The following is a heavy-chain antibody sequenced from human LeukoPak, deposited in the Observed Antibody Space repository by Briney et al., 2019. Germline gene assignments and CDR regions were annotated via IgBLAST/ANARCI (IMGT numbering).Heavy chain of an antibody. CDR3: ARVKWLPLSRSLDV. D-gene: IGHD3-10*01. CDR1: GFTFSSYA. J-gene: IGHJ6*02. V-gene: IGHV3-23*01. CDR2: ISGSGGST. Sequence: GGSLRLSCAASGFTFSSYAMSWVRQAPGKGLEWVSAISGSGGSTYYADSVKGRFTISRDNAKLYLQMNRLGAEDSAVYYCARVKWLPLSRSLDVWGQGTTVTVSS.